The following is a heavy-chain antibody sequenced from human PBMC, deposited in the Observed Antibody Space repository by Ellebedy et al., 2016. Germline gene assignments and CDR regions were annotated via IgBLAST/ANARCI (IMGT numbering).Heavy chain of an antibody. CDR2: INHSGST. D-gene: IGHD3-22*01. J-gene: IGHJ4*02. CDR1: GGSFSGYY. CDR3: ASMDDYYDSSGYDY. V-gene: IGHV4-34*01. Sequence: SETLSLXXAVYGGSFSGYYWSWIRQPPGKGLEWIGEINHSGSTNYNPSLKSRVTISVDTSKNQFSLKLSSVTAADTAVYYCASMDDYYDSSGYDYWGQGTLVTVSS.